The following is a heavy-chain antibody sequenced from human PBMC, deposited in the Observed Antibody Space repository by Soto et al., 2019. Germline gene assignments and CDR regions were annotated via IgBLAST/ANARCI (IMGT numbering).Heavy chain of an antibody. Sequence: QLQLQESGSGLVKPSQTLSLTCAVSGGSISSDTCSWSWIRQPPGKGLEWIGYIYHSGSTDYNPSRKRRAAISVDKSRNQFSLKLSSVSAADTAVYFCARVPVTIGYGMDVWGQGTTVTVSS. V-gene: IGHV4-30-2*01. CDR2: IYHSGST. CDR3: ARVPVTIGYGMDV. J-gene: IGHJ6*02. D-gene: IGHD4-17*01. CDR1: GGSISSDTCS.